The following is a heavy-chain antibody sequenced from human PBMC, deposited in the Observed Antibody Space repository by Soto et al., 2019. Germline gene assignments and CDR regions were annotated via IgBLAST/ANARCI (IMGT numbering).Heavy chain of an antibody. J-gene: IGHJ6*02. CDR1: GYSFTDHY. CDR3: ARDLVDTAMVAYYYYGMDV. D-gene: IGHD5-18*01. CDR2: VNPNTGGT. V-gene: IGHV1-2*02. Sequence: ASVKVSCKASGYSFTDHYIHWVRQAPGQGLEWMGWVNPNTGGTNYAQKFQGRVTITADESTSTAYMELSSLRSEDTAVYYCARDLVDTAMVAYYYYGMDVWGQGTTVTVSS.